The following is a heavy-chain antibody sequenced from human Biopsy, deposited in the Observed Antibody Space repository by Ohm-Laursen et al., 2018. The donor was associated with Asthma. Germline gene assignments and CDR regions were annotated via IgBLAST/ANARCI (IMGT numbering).Heavy chain of an antibody. V-gene: IGHV3-53*01. CDR3: ARAYGGSFFSGAFDI. Sequence: GSLRLSCTVSGFTVSTNGMSWVRQPPGKGLEWVSVIYSGGGTYCADSVQGRVTISRDNSKNTLSLQMNSLRAEDTAVYYCARAYGGSFFSGAFDIWGQGTMVTVSS. CDR2: IYSGGGT. J-gene: IGHJ3*02. CDR1: GFTVSTNG. D-gene: IGHD4-23*01.